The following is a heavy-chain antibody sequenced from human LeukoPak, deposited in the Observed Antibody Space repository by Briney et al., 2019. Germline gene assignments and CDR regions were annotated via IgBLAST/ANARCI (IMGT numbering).Heavy chain of an antibody. Sequence: PGGSLRLSCAASGFTFSSYAMSWVRQAPGKGLEWVSAISGSGGRTYYADSVKGRFTISRDNSKNTLYLQMSSLRAEDTAVYYCVKSHLPYYYDSRADIAFDIWGQGTMVTVSS. CDR3: VKSHLPYYYDSRADIAFDI. J-gene: IGHJ3*02. V-gene: IGHV3-23*01. D-gene: IGHD3-22*01. CDR2: ISGSGGRT. CDR1: GFTFSSYA.